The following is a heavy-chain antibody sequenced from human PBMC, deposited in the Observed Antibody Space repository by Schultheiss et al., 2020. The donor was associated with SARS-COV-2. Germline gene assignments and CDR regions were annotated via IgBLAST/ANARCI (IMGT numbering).Heavy chain of an antibody. CDR1: GGSISSSSYY. CDR3: ASLVGATHWFDY. J-gene: IGHJ4*02. D-gene: IGHD1-26*01. V-gene: IGHV4-61*05. Sequence: SQTLSLTCTVSGGSISSSSYYWSWIRQHPGKGLEWIGYIYYSGSTNYNPSLKSRVTISVDTSKNQFSLKLSSVTAADTAVYYCASLVGATHWFDYRGQGTLVTVSS. CDR2: IYYSGST.